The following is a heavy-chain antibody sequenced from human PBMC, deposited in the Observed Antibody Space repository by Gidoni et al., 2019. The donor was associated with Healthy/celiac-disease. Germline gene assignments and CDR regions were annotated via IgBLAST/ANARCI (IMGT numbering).Heavy chain of an antibody. CDR1: GYSFTSYW. J-gene: IGHJ6*02. CDR2: IDPSDSYT. CDR3: AIGVPSSSSPGGYYGMDV. Sequence: EVQLVQSGAEVKKPGESLRISCKGSGYSFTSYWISWVRQMPGKGLEWMGRIDPSDSYTNYSPSFQGHVTISADKSISTAYLQWSSLKASDTAMYYCAIGVPSSSSPGGYYGMDVWGQGTTVTVSS. D-gene: IGHD6-6*01. V-gene: IGHV5-10-1*03.